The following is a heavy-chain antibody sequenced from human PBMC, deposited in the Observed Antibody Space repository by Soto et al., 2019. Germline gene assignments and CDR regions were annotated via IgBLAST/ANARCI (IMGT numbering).Heavy chain of an antibody. Sequence: QVQLQKSGPGLVKPSDTLSLTCAVSGYSISSSNWWGWIRQPPGKGLEWIGYIYYSGTTYYNPSLKSRVTMSVDTSKNQFSPKLTSVTAVDTAVYYCARREIQGPIDYWGQGTLVTVSS. CDR2: IYYSGTT. CDR1: GYSISSSNW. J-gene: IGHJ4*02. CDR3: ARREIQGPIDY. D-gene: IGHD1-26*01. V-gene: IGHV4-28*01.